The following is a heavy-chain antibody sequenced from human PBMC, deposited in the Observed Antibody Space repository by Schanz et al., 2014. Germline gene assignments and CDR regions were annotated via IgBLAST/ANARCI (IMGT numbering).Heavy chain of an antibody. Sequence: QVQLVESGGGVVQPGRSLRLSCAGSGFSFSDYGMPWVRQAPGRGLEWVAVISYHGSERYYEDSVKGRFTISRDNSKNTLYLQMNSPITEDTAVFFCAKSDVTSGYSGFDYWGQGTLVTVSS. CDR2: ISYHGSER. J-gene: IGHJ4*02. V-gene: IGHV3-30*18. D-gene: IGHD3-22*01. CDR1: GFSFSDYG. CDR3: AKSDVTSGYSGFDY.